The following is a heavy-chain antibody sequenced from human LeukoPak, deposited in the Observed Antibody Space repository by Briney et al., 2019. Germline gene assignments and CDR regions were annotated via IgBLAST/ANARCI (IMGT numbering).Heavy chain of an antibody. D-gene: IGHD3-22*01. Sequence: SETLSLTCTVSDGSISSYYWSWIRQPPGKGLEWIGYIYYSGSTNYNPSLKSRVTISVDTSKNQFSPKLSSVTAADTAVYYCARVPPGYYDSSGILDIWGQGTMVTVSS. CDR1: DGSISSYY. CDR2: IYYSGST. CDR3: ARVPPGYYDSSGILDI. V-gene: IGHV4-59*01. J-gene: IGHJ3*02.